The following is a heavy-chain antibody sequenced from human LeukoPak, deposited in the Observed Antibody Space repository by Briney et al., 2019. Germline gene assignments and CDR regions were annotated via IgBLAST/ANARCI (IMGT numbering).Heavy chain of an antibody. Sequence: PGGSLRLSCAASGFTFSDYYMSWIRQAPRKGLEWVSYISSSGSTIYYADSVKGRFTISRDNSKNSLYLQMNSLRTEDTALYYCAKDGYSYGPHYYYMDVWGKGTTVTVS. CDR3: AKDGYSYGPHYYYMDV. CDR2: ISSSGSTI. CDR1: GFTFSDYY. D-gene: IGHD5-18*01. V-gene: IGHV3-11*01. J-gene: IGHJ6*03.